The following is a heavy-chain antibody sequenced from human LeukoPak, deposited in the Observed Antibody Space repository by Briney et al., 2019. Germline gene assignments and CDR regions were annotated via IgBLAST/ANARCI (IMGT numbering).Heavy chain of an antibody. J-gene: IGHJ4*02. Sequence: GGSLRLSCAASGFTFSTYSMNWVRQAPGKGLEWVSSISGNSAYIFYAGSVKGRFTISRDNAQNSLYLQMNSLRAEDTALYYCVREPYSGSSEGFDYWGQGTLVTASS. CDR1: GFTFSTYS. V-gene: IGHV3-21*01. CDR2: ISGNSAYI. D-gene: IGHD2-2*01. CDR3: VREPYSGSSEGFDY.